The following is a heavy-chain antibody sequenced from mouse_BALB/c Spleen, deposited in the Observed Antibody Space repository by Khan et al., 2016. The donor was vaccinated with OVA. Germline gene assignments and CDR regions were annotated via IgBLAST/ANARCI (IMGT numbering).Heavy chain of an antibody. Sequence: EVKLEESGPELVKPGASVKISCKASGYSFTGYFMNWVKQSHGKSLEWIGRINPHIGETFYNQKFKGKATLTVDESSSTVHMELRSLASEDAAVYYCARTYGSDFDNWGQGTTLTVSS. CDR2: INPHIGET. V-gene: IGHV1-20*02. CDR3: ARTYGSDFDN. CDR1: GYSFTGYF. D-gene: IGHD1-1*01. J-gene: IGHJ2*01.